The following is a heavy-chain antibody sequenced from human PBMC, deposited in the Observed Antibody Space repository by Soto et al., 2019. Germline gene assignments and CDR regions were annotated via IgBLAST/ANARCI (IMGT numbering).Heavy chain of an antibody. CDR1: GFSLNSSGVG. Sequence: QITLKESGPTLVKPTQTLTLTCTFSGFSLNSSGVGVGWIRQPPGKALEWLALIYWDDDKRYSPSLKSKLTITKDTSKNQVVLTLTNMDPADTATYYCARLQWSADSSGTDSMLYFDSWGQGTLVTVSS. CDR3: ARLQWSADSSGTDSMLYFDS. D-gene: IGHD6-19*01. V-gene: IGHV2-5*02. CDR2: IYWDDDK. J-gene: IGHJ4*02.